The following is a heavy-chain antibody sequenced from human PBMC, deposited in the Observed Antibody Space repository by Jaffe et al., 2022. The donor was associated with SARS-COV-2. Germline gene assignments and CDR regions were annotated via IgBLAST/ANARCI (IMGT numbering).Heavy chain of an antibody. J-gene: IGHJ6*02. D-gene: IGHD2-2*01. CDR2: INSDGTST. V-gene: IGHV3-74*01. Sequence: EVQLVESGGGLVQPGGSLRLSCAASGFTFSRYWMHWVRQVPGEGLVWVSRINSDGTSTSHADSVKGRFTISRDNAKNTLYLQMNSLRAEDTAVYYCARGCSSPSCVQRGADVWGQGTTVTVSS. CDR1: GFTFSRYW. CDR3: ARGCSSPSCVQRGADV.